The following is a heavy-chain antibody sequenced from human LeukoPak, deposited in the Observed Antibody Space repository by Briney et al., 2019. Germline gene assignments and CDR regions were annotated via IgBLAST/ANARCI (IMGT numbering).Heavy chain of an antibody. V-gene: IGHV4-59*01. CDR1: GGPISSYH. J-gene: IGHJ4*02. CDR3: ARGGDSSGYYYPVFDY. D-gene: IGHD3-22*01. Sequence: PSETLSLTCTVSGGPISSYHWSWIRQPPGKGLEWIGYIYYSGSTNYNPSLKSRVTTSVDTSKNQFSLKLSSVTAADTAVYYCARGGDSSGYYYPVFDYWGQGTLVTVSS. CDR2: IYYSGST.